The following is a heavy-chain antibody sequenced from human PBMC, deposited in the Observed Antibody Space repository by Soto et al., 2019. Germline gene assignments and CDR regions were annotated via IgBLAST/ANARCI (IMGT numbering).Heavy chain of an antibody. J-gene: IGHJ6*02. V-gene: IGHV1-18*04. CDR1: GYTFTTYD. CDR2: ISAYKGST. CDR3: ARGAYCSNGVCSYYYGMDV. Sequence: ASVKVSCKXSGYTFTTYDISWVRQAPGRGLEWMGWISAYKGSTNYAQKFQGRVTMTTDTSTSTAYMELRSLRSDDTAMYYCARGAYCSNGVCSYYYGMDVWGQGTAVTVSS. D-gene: IGHD2-8*01.